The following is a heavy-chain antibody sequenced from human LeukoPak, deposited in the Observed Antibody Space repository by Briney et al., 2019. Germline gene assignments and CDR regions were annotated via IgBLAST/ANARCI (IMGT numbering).Heavy chain of an antibody. V-gene: IGHV1-69*04. Sequence: SVKVSCKASGGTFSSYAISWVRQAPGQGLEWMGRIIPILGIANYAQKFQGRVTITADKSTSTAYMELSNLGSEDTAVYYCAREVVVTYMIDYWGQGTLVTVSS. CDR2: IIPILGIA. J-gene: IGHJ4*02. D-gene: IGHD2-15*01. CDR1: GGTFSSYA. CDR3: AREVVVTYMIDY.